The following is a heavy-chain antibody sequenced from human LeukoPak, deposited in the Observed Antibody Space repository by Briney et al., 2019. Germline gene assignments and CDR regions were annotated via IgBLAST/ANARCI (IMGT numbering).Heavy chain of an antibody. V-gene: IGHV3-72*01. D-gene: IGHD6-13*01. Sequence: GGSLRLSCVASGFTFSDHYMDWVRQAPGKGLKWVGRIRNKANSYTTEYAASVKGRFTISRDDSKNSLYLQMNSLKTEDTAVYYCARGGSSSSWYPFDYWGQGTLVTVSS. CDR3: ARGGSSSSWYPFDY. CDR2: IRNKANSYTT. CDR1: GFTFSDHY. J-gene: IGHJ4*02.